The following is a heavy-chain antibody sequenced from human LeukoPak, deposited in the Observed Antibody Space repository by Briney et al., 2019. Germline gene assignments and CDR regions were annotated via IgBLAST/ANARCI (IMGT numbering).Heavy chain of an antibody. Sequence: DSLKGRFTISRDNAKNSLYLQMNSLGAEDTAVYYCARGPDYYFYIDVWGKETTVTVSS. J-gene: IGHJ6*03. V-gene: IGHV3-7*01. CDR3: ARGPDYYFYIDV.